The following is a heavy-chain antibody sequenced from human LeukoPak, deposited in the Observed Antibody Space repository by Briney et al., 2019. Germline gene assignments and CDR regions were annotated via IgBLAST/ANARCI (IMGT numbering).Heavy chain of an antibody. CDR1: GFTFSSYA. CDR2: ISYDGSNK. J-gene: IGHJ6*03. Sequence: PGGSLRLSCAASGFTFSSYAMHWVRQAPGKGLEWVAVISYDGSNKYYADSVKGRFTISRDNSKNTLYLQMNSLRAEDTAVYYCARGLDKLMIIVYYNYMDVWGKGTTVTVSS. V-gene: IGHV3-30-3*01. D-gene: IGHD3-16*01. CDR3: ARGLDKLMIIVYYNYMDV.